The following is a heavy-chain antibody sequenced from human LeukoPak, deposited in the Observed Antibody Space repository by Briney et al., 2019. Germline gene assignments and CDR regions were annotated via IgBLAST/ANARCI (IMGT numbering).Heavy chain of an antibody. Sequence: GGSLRLSCAASGFTFSSYSMNWFRQAPGKGLEWVSYISSSSSTIYYADSVKGRFTISRDNAKNSLYLQMNSLRAEDTAVYYCARDRSQYYYGSGSYLDAFDIWGQGTMVTVSS. CDR2: ISSSSSTI. CDR1: GFTFSSYS. V-gene: IGHV3-48*04. J-gene: IGHJ3*02. CDR3: ARDRSQYYYGSGSYLDAFDI. D-gene: IGHD3-10*01.